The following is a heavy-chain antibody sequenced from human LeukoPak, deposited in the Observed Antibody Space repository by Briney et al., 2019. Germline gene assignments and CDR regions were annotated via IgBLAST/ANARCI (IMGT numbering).Heavy chain of an antibody. CDR3: ARVLHSSGWYGGLDY. J-gene: IGHJ4*02. D-gene: IGHD6-19*01. V-gene: IGHV3-30-3*01. CDR1: GFTFSSYA. CDR2: ISYDGSNK. Sequence: GGSLRLSCAASGFTFSSYAMHWVRQAPGKGLEWVVVISYDGSNKYYADSVKGRFTISRDNSKNTLYLQMNSLRAEDTAVYYCARVLHSSGWYGGLDYWGQGTLVTVSS.